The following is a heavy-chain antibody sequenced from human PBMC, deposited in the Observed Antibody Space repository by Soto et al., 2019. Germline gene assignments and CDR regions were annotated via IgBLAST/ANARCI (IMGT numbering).Heavy chain of an antibody. J-gene: IGHJ5*02. CDR2: IYYSGST. Sequence: SETLSLNFAFHCPSISSRRSYWGWIRQPPGKGLEWIGTIYYSGSTYYNPSLKSRVTISVDTSKNQFSLELSSVSAADTAVYYCATSNWFDPWGQGTLVTVSS. CDR3: ATSNWFDP. CDR1: CPSISSRRSY. V-gene: IGHV4-39*01.